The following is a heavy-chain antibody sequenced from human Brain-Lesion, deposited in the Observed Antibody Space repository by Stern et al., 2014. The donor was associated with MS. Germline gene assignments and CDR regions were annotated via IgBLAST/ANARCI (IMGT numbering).Heavy chain of an antibody. CDR2: INPNTGGT. D-gene: IGHD3-3*01. CDR3: ARDQRGITIFGVVTDYYYLGMDV. V-gene: IGHV1-2*02. J-gene: IGHJ6*02. Sequence: VQLVQSGAEVKKPGASVKVSCKTSGYIFTGYYIHWVRPAPGHGLSWMAWINPNTGGTKEAQKVPGRATMSRDTSISTAYVELSSLTSDDTAVYYCARDQRGITIFGVVTDYYYLGMDVWGQGTTVTVSS. CDR1: GYIFTGYY.